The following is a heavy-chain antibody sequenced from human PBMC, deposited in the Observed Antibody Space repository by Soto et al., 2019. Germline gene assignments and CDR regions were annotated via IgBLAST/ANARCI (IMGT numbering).Heavy chain of an antibody. CDR3: ARHMSTWGV. CDR2: IYNSGKT. Sequence: PSETLSLTCTVSGGSISSSSYYWGWIRQPPGKGLEWIGSIYNSGKTYYNPSLRSRVTISVDTSKNQFSLNLTSVTAADTALYYCARHMSTWGVWGQGTLVTVSS. D-gene: IGHD3-16*01. V-gene: IGHV4-39*01. CDR1: GGSISSSSYY. J-gene: IGHJ4*02.